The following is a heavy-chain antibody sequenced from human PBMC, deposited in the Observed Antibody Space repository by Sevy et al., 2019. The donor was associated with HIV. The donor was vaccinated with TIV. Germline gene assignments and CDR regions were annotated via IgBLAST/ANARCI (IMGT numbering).Heavy chain of an antibody. J-gene: IGHJ5*02. CDR1: GGSISSYY. CDR2: IYYSGST. V-gene: IGHV4-59*13. CDR3: ARDVRFMEENSWFDP. D-gene: IGHD3-3*01. Sequence: ETLSLTCSVSGGSISSYYWTWIRQPPGKGLEWIANIYYSGSTNYNPSLKSRVTISADTSKNQFSLKLSSVTSADTAVYYCARDVRFMEENSWFDPWGQGTLVTVSS.